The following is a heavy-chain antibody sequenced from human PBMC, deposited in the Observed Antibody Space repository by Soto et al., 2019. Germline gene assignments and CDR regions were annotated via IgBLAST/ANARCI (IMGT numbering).Heavy chain of an antibody. D-gene: IGHD3-10*01. Sequence: GGSLRLSCAASGFTFSSYAMSWVRQAPGKGLEWVSAISGSGGSTYYADSVKGRFTISRDNSKNTLYLQMNSLRAEDTAVYYCAKVFRRMVRGVTYDYWDQGTLVTVSS. CDR3: AKVFRRMVRGVTYDY. CDR2: ISGSGGST. V-gene: IGHV3-23*01. J-gene: IGHJ4*02. CDR1: GFTFSSYA.